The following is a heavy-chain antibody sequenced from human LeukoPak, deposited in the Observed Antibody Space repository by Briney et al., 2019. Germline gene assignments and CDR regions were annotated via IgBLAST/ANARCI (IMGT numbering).Heavy chain of an antibody. CDR3: ARAEYSSLPGAFDI. V-gene: IGHV4-61*02. CDR1: GGSISSGSYY. D-gene: IGHD6-6*01. CDR2: IYTSGST. J-gene: IGHJ3*02. Sequence: NPSQTLCLTCAVSGGSISSGSYYWSWIRQPAGKGLEWIRRIYTSGSTNYNRSLKSRVTISVDTSKNQISLKLSYVTAADSAVYYCARAEYSSLPGAFDIWGQGTMVTVSS.